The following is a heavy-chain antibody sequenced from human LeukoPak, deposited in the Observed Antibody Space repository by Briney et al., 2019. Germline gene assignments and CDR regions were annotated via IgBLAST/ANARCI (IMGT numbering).Heavy chain of an antibody. V-gene: IGHV3-7*01. CDR1: GFTFSQYW. CDR2: IKQDESEK. J-gene: IGHJ4*02. Sequence: GGSLRLSCAASGFTFSQYWMSWVRQAPGKGLEWVTNIKQDESEKYYADSVKGRFTVSRDNAKNLLYLQMNSLRAEDTAVYYCARVGDGATLEYWGQGTLVTVSS. CDR3: ARVGDGATLEY. D-gene: IGHD1-26*01.